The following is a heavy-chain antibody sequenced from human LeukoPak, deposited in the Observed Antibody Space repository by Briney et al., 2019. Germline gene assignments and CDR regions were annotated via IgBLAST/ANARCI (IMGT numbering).Heavy chain of an antibody. V-gene: IGHV4-61*02. J-gene: IGHJ4*02. CDR1: GGSISTGSYY. D-gene: IGHD1-1*01. CDR3: TRDNPGMTSTDT. CDR2: MHTSGST. Sequence: SETLSLTCTVSGGSISTGSYYWSWIRQPAGKGLEWIGRMHTSGSTNYNPSLNSRVTISVATSKNQFSLKLSSVTAADTAVYYCTRDNPGMTSTDTWGQGTLVTVFS.